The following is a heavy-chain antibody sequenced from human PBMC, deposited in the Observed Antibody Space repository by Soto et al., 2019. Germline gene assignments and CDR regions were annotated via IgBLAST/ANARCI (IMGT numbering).Heavy chain of an antibody. J-gene: IGHJ4*02. CDR3: ATDQATDGSDYTFDD. V-gene: IGHV3-33*01. D-gene: IGHD4-17*01. CDR2: IWYDGSNK. CDR1: GFTFSSYG. Sequence: GGSLRLSCAASGFTFSSYGMHWVRQAPGKGLEWVAVIWYDGSNKYYADSVKGRFTISRDNSKNTLYLQMNSLRAEDTAVYYCATDQATDGSDYTFDDWGQGTLVTVSS.